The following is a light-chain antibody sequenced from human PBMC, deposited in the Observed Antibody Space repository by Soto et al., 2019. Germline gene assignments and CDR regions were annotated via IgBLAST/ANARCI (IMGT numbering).Light chain of an antibody. CDR3: LQDYNSPLT. V-gene: IGKV1-6*01. Sequence: AIQMTQSPSSLSASVGDRVTITCRASQCISNDLAWYQQKPGKAPKLLIYAASTIQSGVPLRFSGSGSGTEFTLTISSLQPEDFAAYYCLQDYNSPLTFGHGTKVDIK. J-gene: IGKJ3*01. CDR1: QCISND. CDR2: AAS.